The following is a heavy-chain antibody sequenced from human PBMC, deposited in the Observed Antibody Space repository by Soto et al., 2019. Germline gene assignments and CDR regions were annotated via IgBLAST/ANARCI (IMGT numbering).Heavy chain of an antibody. V-gene: IGHV1-2*04. CDR3: ARVAIPHYYGMDV. CDR1: GYTFTGYY. CDR2: INPNSGGT. J-gene: IGHJ6*02. Sequence: ASVKVYCKAAGYTFTGYYMHWVRQAPGQGLEWMGWINPNSGGTNYAQKFQGWVTMTRDTSISTAYMELSRLRSDDTAVYYCARVAIPHYYGMDVWGQGTTVTVSS.